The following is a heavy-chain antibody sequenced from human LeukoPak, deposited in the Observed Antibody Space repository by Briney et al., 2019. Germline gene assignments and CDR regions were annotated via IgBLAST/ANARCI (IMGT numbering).Heavy chain of an antibody. J-gene: IGHJ4*02. Sequence: SETLSLTCTVSGGSISSYYWSWIRQPAGKGLEWIGRIYTSGSTNYNPSLKSRVTMSVDTSKNQFSLELNSVTAADTAVYYCARDKRYCGGDCYLLDYWGQGTLVTVSS. D-gene: IGHD2-21*02. CDR1: GGSISSYY. V-gene: IGHV4-4*07. CDR2: IYTSGST. CDR3: ARDKRYCGGDCYLLDY.